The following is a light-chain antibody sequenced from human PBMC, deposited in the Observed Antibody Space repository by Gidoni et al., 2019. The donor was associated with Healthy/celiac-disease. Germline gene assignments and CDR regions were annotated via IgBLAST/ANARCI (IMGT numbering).Light chain of an antibody. CDR3: QQYNNWPPAT. CDR1: QSVSSN. CDR2: GAS. Sequence: EIVMTQSPATLSVSPGERATLPCRASQSVSSNLAWYQQKPGQAPRLPIYGASTRATGIPARFSGSGSGTEFTLTISSLQSEDFAVYYCQQYNNWPPATFGGGTKVEIK. V-gene: IGKV3-15*01. J-gene: IGKJ4*01.